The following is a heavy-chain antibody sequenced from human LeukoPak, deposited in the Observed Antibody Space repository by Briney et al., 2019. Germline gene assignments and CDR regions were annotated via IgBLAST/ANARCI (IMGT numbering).Heavy chain of an antibody. CDR3: ARDAPSYYYYYMDV. CDR2: INTNTGNP. Sequence: ASVTVSCKASGYTFTSYDINWVRQATGQGLEWMGWINTNTGNPTYAQGFTGRFVFSLDTSVSTAYLQISSLKAEDTAVYYCARDAPSYYYYYMDVWGKGTTVTVSS. V-gene: IGHV7-4-1*02. CDR1: GYTFTSYD. J-gene: IGHJ6*03.